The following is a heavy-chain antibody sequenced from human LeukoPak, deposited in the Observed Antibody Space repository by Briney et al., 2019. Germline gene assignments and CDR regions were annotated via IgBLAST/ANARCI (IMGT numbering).Heavy chain of an antibody. CDR1: GFTFSDYW. D-gene: IGHD2-2*01. CDR3: ARGARYCSSTSCIGLDY. V-gene: IGHV3-7*01. Sequence: GGSLRLSCAASGFTFSDYWMTWVRQAPGKGLEWVANIKPDEGEKYYVDSVKGRFTISRDNAKNSLYLQLNSLRAEDTAVYYCARGARYCSSTSCIGLDYWGQGTLVTVSS. J-gene: IGHJ4*02. CDR2: IKPDEGEK.